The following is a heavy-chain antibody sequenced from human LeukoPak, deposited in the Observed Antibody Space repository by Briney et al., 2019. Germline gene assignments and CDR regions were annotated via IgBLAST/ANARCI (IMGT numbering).Heavy chain of an antibody. V-gene: IGHV4-61*01. CDR2: IYYSGST. J-gene: IGHJ5*02. CDR3: ARVYGDYAEDLFDP. D-gene: IGHD4-17*01. CDR1: GGSVSSGSYY. Sequence: SETLSLTCTVSGGSVSSGSYYWSWIRQPPGKGLEWIGYIYYSGSTNYNPSLKSRVTISVDTSKNQFSLKLSSVTAADTAVYYCARVYGDYAEDLFDPWGQGTLVTVSS.